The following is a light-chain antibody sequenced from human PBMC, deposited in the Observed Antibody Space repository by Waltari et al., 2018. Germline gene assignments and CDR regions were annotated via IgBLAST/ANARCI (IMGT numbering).Light chain of an antibody. CDR3: QQYYSAPRT. CDR1: QSVLYNSNNKNY. CDR2: WAS. V-gene: IGKV4-1*01. J-gene: IGKJ1*01. Sequence: DIVMTQSPDSLAVSLGERATINCKSSQSVLYNSNNKNYLAWFQQKPGQPPNLLTYWASTRESGVPDRFSGGGSGTDFTLTISSLQAEDVAVYYCQQYYSAPRTFGQGTKVEIK.